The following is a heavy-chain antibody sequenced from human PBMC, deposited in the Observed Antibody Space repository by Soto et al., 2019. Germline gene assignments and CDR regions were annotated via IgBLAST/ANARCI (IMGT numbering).Heavy chain of an antibody. CDR1: GFTFSSYA. Sequence: EVQLLESGGGLVQPGGSLRLSCAASGFTFSSYAMSWVRQAPGKGLEWVSAISGSGGSTYYADSVKGRFTISRDNSKHTLYLQMNSLRAEDTAVYYCAKVLGGSYDYIWGSYRAVDYWGQGTLVTVSS. J-gene: IGHJ4*02. D-gene: IGHD3-16*02. CDR2: ISGSGGST. V-gene: IGHV3-23*01. CDR3: AKVLGGSYDYIWGSYRAVDY.